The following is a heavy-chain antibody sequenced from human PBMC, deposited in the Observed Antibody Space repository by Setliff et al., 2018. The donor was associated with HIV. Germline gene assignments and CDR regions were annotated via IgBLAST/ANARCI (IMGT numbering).Heavy chain of an antibody. D-gene: IGHD2-8*01. J-gene: IGHJ4*02. CDR2: VYKNGNT. CDR3: ARENPLTGMVDY. CDR1: GDSVNSGQSY. Sequence: SETLSLTCTVAGDSVNSGQSYWAWIRQHPDPGKGLEVLGYVYKNGNTEYNPSLKSPLTIARAPSKNQFSLRLPSVTAADTAVYYCARENPLTGMVDYWGQGTLVTVSS. V-gene: IGHV4-31*01.